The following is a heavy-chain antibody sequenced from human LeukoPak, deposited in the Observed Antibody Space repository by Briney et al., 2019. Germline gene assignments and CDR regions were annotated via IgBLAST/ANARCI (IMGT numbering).Heavy chain of an antibody. CDR3: ARDSRDSSSWNIWFDP. Sequence: SQTLSLTCTVSGGSISSGSYYWSWIRQPAGKGLEWIGRIYTSGSTNYNPSLKSRVTISVDTSKNQFSLKLSSVTAADTAVYYCARDSRDSSSWNIWFDPWGQGTLVTVSS. CDR2: IYTSGST. CDR1: GGSISSGSYY. V-gene: IGHV4-61*02. J-gene: IGHJ5*02. D-gene: IGHD6-13*01.